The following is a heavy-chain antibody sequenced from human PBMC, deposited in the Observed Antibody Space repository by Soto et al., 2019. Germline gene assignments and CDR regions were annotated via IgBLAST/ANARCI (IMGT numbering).Heavy chain of an antibody. CDR2: VYHTGNT. J-gene: IGHJ4*02. D-gene: IGHD1-20*01. Sequence: PAETLCLTSTVSVVSIAPYYWAWIRHPPGKGLEWIGYVYHTGNTYYNPSLKSRVTISLDTSKNQVSLRLKSVTAADTALYYCAREQYNWKLWGQGTMVTVSS. CDR1: VVSIAPYY. V-gene: IGHV4-59*01. CDR3: AREQYNWKL.